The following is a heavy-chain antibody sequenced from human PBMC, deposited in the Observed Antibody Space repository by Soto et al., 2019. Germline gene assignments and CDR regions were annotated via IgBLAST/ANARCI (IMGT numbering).Heavy chain of an antibody. CDR3: ARADILTGYYSADYYYYMDV. CDR2: IYHSGST. Sequence: SETLSLTCAVSSGSISSSNWWSWVRQPPGKELDWIGEIYHSGSTNYNPSLKSRVTISVDKSKNQFSLKLSSVTAADTAVYYCARADILTGYYSADYYYYMDVWGKGTTVTVSS. D-gene: IGHD3-9*01. V-gene: IGHV4-4*02. CDR1: SGSISSSNW. J-gene: IGHJ6*03.